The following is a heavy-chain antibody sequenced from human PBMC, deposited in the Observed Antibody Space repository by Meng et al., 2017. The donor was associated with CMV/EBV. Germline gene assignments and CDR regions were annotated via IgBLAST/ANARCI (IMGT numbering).Heavy chain of an antibody. CDR2: ISSSSSYI. J-gene: IGHJ6*02. Sequence: GGSLRLSCAASGFTFSSYWMHWVRQVPGKGLVWVSSISSSSSYIYYADSVKGRFTISRDNAKNSLYLQMNSLRAEDTAVYYCARVGYSNYEPLYYYYGMDVWGQGTTVTVSS. CDR3: ARVGYSNYEPLYYYYGMDV. V-gene: IGHV3-21*01. CDR1: GFTFSSYW. D-gene: IGHD4-11*01.